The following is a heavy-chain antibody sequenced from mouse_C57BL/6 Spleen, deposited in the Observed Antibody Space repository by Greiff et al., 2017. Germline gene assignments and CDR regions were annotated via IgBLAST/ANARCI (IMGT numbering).Heavy chain of an antibody. CDR2: IDPNGGGT. Sequence: QVQLQQPGAELVKPGASVRLSCKASGYTFTSYWMHWVQQSPGRGLEWIGRIDPNGGGTKYNEKVNGKATLTIDKPTCTAYMHLSIHASEDSAVYSCASGNYRNYWYFDVWGTGTTVTVSS. V-gene: IGHV1-72*01. J-gene: IGHJ1*03. CDR3: ASGNYRNYWYFDV. CDR1: GYTFTSYW. D-gene: IGHD2-1*01.